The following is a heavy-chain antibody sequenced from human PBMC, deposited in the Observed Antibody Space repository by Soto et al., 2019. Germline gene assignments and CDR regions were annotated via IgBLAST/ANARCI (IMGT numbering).Heavy chain of an antibody. Sequence: QVQLVQSGAEVKKPGASVRVSCKASGYTFTTYGITWVRQAPGQGLEWMGWISTYDGDTNYAQKVQGRVTMTKETATITAYRELRSLRPDDTAVYYGSRDRGRSCIGGSCPSDYWGQGSLVTVSS. CDR1: GYTFTTYG. D-gene: IGHD2-15*01. CDR3: SRDRGRSCIGGSCPSDY. V-gene: IGHV1-18*01. CDR2: ISTYDGDT. J-gene: IGHJ4*02.